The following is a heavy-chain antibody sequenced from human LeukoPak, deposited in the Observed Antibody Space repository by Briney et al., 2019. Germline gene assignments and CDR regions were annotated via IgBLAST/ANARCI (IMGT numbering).Heavy chain of an antibody. CDR2: ISPTGEAS. D-gene: IGHD4-17*01. V-gene: IGHV3-23*01. CDR1: GFAFSNTG. CDR3: ARDAGGAWPFDY. J-gene: IGHJ4*02. Sequence: GGSLRLSCAASGFAFSNTGMTWVRQAPGRGLEWVSTISPTGEASHYAGSVKGRFINARDNSKNTLSLEMNSLRADDTATYYCARDAGGAWPFDYWGQGTRVIVSS.